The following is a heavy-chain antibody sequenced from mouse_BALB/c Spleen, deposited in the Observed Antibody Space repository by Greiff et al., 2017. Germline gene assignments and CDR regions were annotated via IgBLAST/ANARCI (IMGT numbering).Heavy chain of an antibody. CDR3: ARSTNGIDY. Sequence: QVQLKQPGAELVKPGAPVKLSCKASGYTFTSYWMNWVKQRPGRGLEWIGRIDPSDSETHYNQKFKDKATLTVDKSSSTAYIQLSSLTSEDSAVYYCARSTNGIDYWGQGTTLTVSS. J-gene: IGHJ2*01. CDR1: GYTFTSYW. CDR2: IDPSDSET. V-gene: IGHV1-69*02.